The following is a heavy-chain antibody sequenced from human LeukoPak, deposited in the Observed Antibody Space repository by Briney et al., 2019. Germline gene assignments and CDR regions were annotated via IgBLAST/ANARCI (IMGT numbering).Heavy chain of an antibody. J-gene: IGHJ4*02. CDR1: GFTFSTYA. V-gene: IGHV3-23*01. CDR3: AKTPANWGTN. Sequence: PGGSLRLSCAASGFTFSTYAMSWVRQASGKGLEWVSTISVSGGNTYYADSVKGRFTISRDNSKNTLYLQMNSLRAEDTAVYYCAKTPANWGTNWGQGTLVTVSS. CDR2: ISVSGGNT. D-gene: IGHD7-27*01.